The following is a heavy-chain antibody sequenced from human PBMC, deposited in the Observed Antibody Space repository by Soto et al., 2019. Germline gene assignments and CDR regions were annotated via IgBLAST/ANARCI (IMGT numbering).Heavy chain of an antibody. Sequence: QEHLLESGVGVGQPGTSLRLSCAASGSIFRGYGMHWVRQAPGKGLEWVAVIWYDGSNKYYADSVKGRFTISRDNSKNMLYLQMDSLRAEDTAVYYCARDGIGGTVFRGFCDYWGQGTLVTISS. V-gene: IGHV3-33*01. J-gene: IGHJ4*02. D-gene: IGHD1-7*01. CDR3: ARDGIGGTVFRGFCDY. CDR1: GSIFRGYG. CDR2: IWYDGSNK.